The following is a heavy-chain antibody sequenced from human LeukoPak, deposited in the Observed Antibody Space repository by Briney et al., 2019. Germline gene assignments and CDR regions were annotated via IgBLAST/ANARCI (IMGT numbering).Heavy chain of an antibody. V-gene: IGHV4-39*07. Sequence: PSETLSLTCTVSGGPIRSSNYYWGWIRQPPGKGLEWIGSIDYSGITYYNPSLKSRLVISEDRSKSQFSLELSSVTAPDTAVYYCVRQFDFPAGYYYFYYMDVWGKGTTVTVSS. CDR2: IDYSGIT. J-gene: IGHJ6*03. CDR3: VRQFDFPAGYYYFYYMDV. D-gene: IGHD3-3*01. CDR1: GGPIRSSNYY.